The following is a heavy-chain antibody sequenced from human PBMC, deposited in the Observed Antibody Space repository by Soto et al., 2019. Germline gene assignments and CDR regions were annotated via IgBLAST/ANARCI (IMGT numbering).Heavy chain of an antibody. CDR3: ARAPKISNWFDP. D-gene: IGHD3-3*02. V-gene: IGHV4-30-2*01. CDR2: IYHSGST. J-gene: IGHJ5*02. Sequence: PSETLSLTCAVSGGSISSGGYSWSWIRQPPWKGLEWIGYIYHSGSTYYNPSLKSRVTISVDRSKNQFSLKLSSVTAADTAVYYCARAPKISNWFDPWGQGTLVTVSS. CDR1: GGSISSGGYS.